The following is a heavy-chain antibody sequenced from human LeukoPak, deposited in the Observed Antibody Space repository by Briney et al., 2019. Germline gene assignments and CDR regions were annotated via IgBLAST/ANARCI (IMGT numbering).Heavy chain of an antibody. CDR3: ARRPPASSSWDS. CDR2: IYPGDSNT. CDR1: EYRFTSYW. Sequence: EDSLKISCKGSEYRFTSYWIGWVRQMPGKGLEWMGIIYPGDSNTRYSPSFQGQVTISADKSISTAYLQWSSLRASDTAMYYCARRPPASSSWDSWGQGTPVTVSS. V-gene: IGHV5-51*01. J-gene: IGHJ4*02. D-gene: IGHD6-13*01.